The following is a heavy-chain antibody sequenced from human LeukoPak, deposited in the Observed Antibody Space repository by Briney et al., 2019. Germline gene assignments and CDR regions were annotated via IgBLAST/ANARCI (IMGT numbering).Heavy chain of an antibody. J-gene: IGHJ4*02. CDR2: INTYNGNT. V-gene: IGHV1-18*01. D-gene: IGHD3-10*01. CDR1: GYXFTSYG. Sequence: ASVKVSCKASGYXFTSYGISWVRQAPGQGLEWMGWINTYNGNTNYAQNVQGRVSMTTDTATSTAYMELRSLRSDDTAVYFCARVITMVRGVILPVSGFDYWGQGTLVTVSS. CDR3: ARVITMVRGVILPVSGFDY.